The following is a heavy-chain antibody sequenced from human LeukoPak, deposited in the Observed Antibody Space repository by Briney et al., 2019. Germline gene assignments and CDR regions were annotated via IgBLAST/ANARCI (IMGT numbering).Heavy chain of an antibody. CDR2: IYYSGNT. CDR1: GGSISSGDYY. Sequence: SETLSLTCTVSGGSISSGDYYWGWIRQPPGKGPEWIGCIYYSGNTYYNPSLKSRLTISIDTSKNQFSLNLSSVTAADTAVYHCARTKTRTTGGWFFDYWGQGNLVTVSS. V-gene: IGHV4-30-4*01. J-gene: IGHJ4*02. CDR3: ARTKTRTTGGWFFDY. D-gene: IGHD4-17*01.